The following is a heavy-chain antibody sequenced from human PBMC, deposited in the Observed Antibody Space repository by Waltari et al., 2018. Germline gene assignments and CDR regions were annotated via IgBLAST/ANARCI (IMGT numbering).Heavy chain of an antibody. D-gene: IGHD3-10*01. V-gene: IGHV4-39*07. Sequence: QLQLQESGPGLVKPSETLSLTCTVSGGSISSSSYYWGWIRQPPGKGLEWIGSIYYSGSTYHNPARKSRVTISVDTSKNQFSLKLSSETAADTAVYYCARAGVWFDPWGQGTLVTVSS. CDR3: ARAGVWFDP. J-gene: IGHJ5*02. CDR2: IYYSGST. CDR1: GGSISSSSYY.